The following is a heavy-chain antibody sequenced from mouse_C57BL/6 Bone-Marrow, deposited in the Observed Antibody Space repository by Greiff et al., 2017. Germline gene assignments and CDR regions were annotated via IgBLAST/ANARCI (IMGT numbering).Heavy chain of an antibody. Sequence: QVQLQQSGAELVRPGTSVKVSCKASGYAFTNYLIEWVKQRPGQGLEWIGVINPGSGGTNYNEKFKGKATLTADKSSSTAYMQLSSLTSEDSAVYFCALRAPLFAYWGQGTLVTVSA. CDR3: ALRAPLFAY. D-gene: IGHD1-1*01. V-gene: IGHV1-54*01. CDR1: GYAFTNYL. J-gene: IGHJ3*01. CDR2: INPGSGGT.